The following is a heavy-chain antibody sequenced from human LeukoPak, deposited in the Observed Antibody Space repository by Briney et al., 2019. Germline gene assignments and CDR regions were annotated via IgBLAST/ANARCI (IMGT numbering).Heavy chain of an antibody. J-gene: IGHJ4*02. Sequence: ASVKVSCKASGYTFTSYDINWVRQATGQGLEWMGWMNPNSGNTGYAQKFQGRVTMTTDTSTSTAYMELRSLRSDDTAVYYCARIATMVNYFDYWGQGTLVTVSS. CDR2: MNPNSGNT. V-gene: IGHV1-8*01. CDR1: GYTFTSYD. D-gene: IGHD3-10*01. CDR3: ARIATMVNYFDY.